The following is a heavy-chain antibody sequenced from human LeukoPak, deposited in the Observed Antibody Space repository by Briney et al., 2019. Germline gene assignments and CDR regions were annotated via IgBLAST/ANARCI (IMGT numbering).Heavy chain of an antibody. CDR3: ARVRGAPFGVVTMGAFDI. J-gene: IGHJ3*02. CDR1: QFNFNKFG. CDR2: ISGNGDSI. Sequence: GGSLRLSCATSQFNFNKFGMTWVRQAPGKGLEWVASISGNGDSIQYAASVQGRFAISRDNSKNTLYLQMNSLRAEDTAVYYCARVRGAPFGVVTMGAFDIWGQGTMVTVSS. D-gene: IGHD3-3*01. V-gene: IGHV3-23*01.